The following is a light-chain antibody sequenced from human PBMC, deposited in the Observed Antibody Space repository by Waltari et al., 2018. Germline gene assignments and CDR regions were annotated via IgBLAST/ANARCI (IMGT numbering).Light chain of an antibody. CDR1: QSVSNY. Sequence: EIVLTQSPATLSLSPGERATLSCRASQSVSNYLAWYQKKPGQAPRLLIYDASKRATGMPTRFSGSGSGTDVTLTISSLEAEDFAVYYCQQRSKWPPAITFGQGTRLEIK. CDR2: DAS. V-gene: IGKV3-11*01. CDR3: QQRSKWPPAIT. J-gene: IGKJ5*01.